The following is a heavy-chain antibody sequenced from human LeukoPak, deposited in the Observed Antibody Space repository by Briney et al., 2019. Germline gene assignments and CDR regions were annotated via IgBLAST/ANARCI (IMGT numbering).Heavy chain of an antibody. CDR3: AKGVAVAGDDY. CDR2: ISSSSSHI. Sequence: GGSPRLSCTASGFTFSSYSMNWVRQAPGKGLEWVSSISSSSSHIYYADSMKGRFTISRDNSKNTLYLQMNSLRAEDTAVYYCAKGVAVAGDDYWGQGTLVTVSS. CDR1: GFTFSSYS. J-gene: IGHJ4*02. V-gene: IGHV3-21*04. D-gene: IGHD6-19*01.